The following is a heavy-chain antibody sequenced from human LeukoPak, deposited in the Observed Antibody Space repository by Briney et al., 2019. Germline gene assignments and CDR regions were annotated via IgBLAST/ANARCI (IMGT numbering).Heavy chain of an antibody. D-gene: IGHD1-7*01. V-gene: IGHV3-30-3*01. J-gene: IGHJ5*02. Sequence: GRSLRLSCAASGFTFSSYPMHWVRQAPGKGLEWVAVISYDGSEKHYADPVKGRFTISRDNSKNTLYLQMNSLRAEDTAVYYCARAPFVLTGTTYNWFDPWGQGTLVTVSS. CDR1: GFTFSSYP. CDR2: ISYDGSEK. CDR3: ARAPFVLTGTTYNWFDP.